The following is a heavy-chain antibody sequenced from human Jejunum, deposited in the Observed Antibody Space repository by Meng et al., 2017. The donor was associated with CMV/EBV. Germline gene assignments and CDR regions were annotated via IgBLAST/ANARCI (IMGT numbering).Heavy chain of an antibody. Sequence: SYAMRGVRQAPGKGLEWVAVISYDGSNKYYADSVKGRFTISRDNSKNTLYLQMNSLRAEDTAVYYCARDSLGSHYYDSSGGWFDPWGQGTLVTVSS. D-gene: IGHD3-22*01. CDR2: ISYDGSNK. CDR1: SYA. CDR3: ARDSLGSHYYDSSGGWFDP. J-gene: IGHJ5*02. V-gene: IGHV3-30*04.